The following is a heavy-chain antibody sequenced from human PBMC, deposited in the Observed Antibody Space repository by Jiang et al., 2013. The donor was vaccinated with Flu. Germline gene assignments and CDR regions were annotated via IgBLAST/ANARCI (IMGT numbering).Heavy chain of an antibody. CDR1: GYIFMNYGFTSYE. V-gene: IGHV1-8*01. J-gene: IGHJ4*02. CDR3: ARQNNWAFDS. Sequence: GAEVKKPGASVKVSCKASGYIFMNYGFTSYEINWVRQAAGQGLQWMGWMSPISGNTGYAQNFQGRVSMTRDTSIGTAYLELRSLRSEDTAIYYCARQNNWAFDSWGQGTLVTVSS. CDR2: MSPISGNT. D-gene: IGHD3-16*01.